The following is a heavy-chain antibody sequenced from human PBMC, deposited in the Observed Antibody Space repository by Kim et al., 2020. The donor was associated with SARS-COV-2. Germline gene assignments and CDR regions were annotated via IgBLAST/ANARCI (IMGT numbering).Heavy chain of an antibody. D-gene: IGHD6-13*01. J-gene: IGHJ4*02. CDR1: GFTFNRYW. Sequence: GGSLRLSCVVSGFTFNRYWMTWVRQAPGKGLEWVTNLNEDGTERYYVDSVRGRFTISRDNAENSLYLQMDNLRGEDTGVYYCASSIEAAGAFDYWGQGTLVAVSS. CDR2: LNEDGTER. CDR3: ASSIEAAGAFDY. V-gene: IGHV3-7*01.